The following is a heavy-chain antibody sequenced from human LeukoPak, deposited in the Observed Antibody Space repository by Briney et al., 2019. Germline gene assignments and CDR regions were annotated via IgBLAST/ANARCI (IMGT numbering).Heavy chain of an antibody. CDR3: AKRDWPYYFDY. J-gene: IGHJ4*02. D-gene: IGHD3/OR15-3a*01. V-gene: IGHV3-7*01. Sequence: GGSLRLSCAASGFTFSSYWMSWVRQAPGKGLEWVASIKQDGSEKYYVDSMKGRFTISRDNAKSSLYLQMNSLRAEDTAVYYCAKRDWPYYFDYWGQGTLVAVSS. CDR2: IKQDGSEK. CDR1: GFTFSSYW.